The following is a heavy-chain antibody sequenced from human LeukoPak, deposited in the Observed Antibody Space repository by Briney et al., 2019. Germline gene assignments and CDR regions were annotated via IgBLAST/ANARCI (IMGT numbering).Heavy chain of an antibody. V-gene: IGHV1-2*02. Sequence: GASVKVSRKTSGYPFSDYYIHWIRQASGQGLESMGWINPKNGDTKYAQRSQGRLTITMDTPIDTVYMELRSLRYDDTAVYCCARLSALWGQGTLVTVSS. J-gene: IGHJ4*02. CDR3: ARLSAL. CDR2: INPKNGDT. CDR1: GYPFSDYY.